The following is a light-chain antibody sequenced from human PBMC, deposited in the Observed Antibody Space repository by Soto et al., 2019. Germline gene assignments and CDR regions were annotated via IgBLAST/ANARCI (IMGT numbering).Light chain of an antibody. CDR1: SSDVGSYNL. V-gene: IGLV2-23*02. J-gene: IGLJ1*01. CDR3: SSYAGSSSFYV. CDR2: EVN. Sequence: QSALTQPASVSGSPGQSITISCTGTSSDVGSYNLVSWYQHHPDEAPKLIIYEVNKRPSGVSNRFSGSKSGNTASLTISGLQAEDEADYYCSSYAGSSSFYVFGSGTKLTVL.